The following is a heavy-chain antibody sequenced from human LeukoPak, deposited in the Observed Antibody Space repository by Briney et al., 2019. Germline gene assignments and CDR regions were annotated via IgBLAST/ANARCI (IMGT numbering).Heavy chain of an antibody. CDR3: ARDKRGEDDYSQNLDY. CDR2: IYYSGYT. V-gene: IGHV4-59*01. D-gene: IGHD4-11*01. CDR1: GGSLSSYY. J-gene: IGHJ4*02. Sequence: PSETLSHTRTVSGGSLSSYYRSWIRQPPGKGLERIGYIYYSGYTKYNPSLRSRVTISVDTSKNQFSLKVSSVTAADTAVYYCARDKRGEDDYSQNLDYWGQGTLVTVSS.